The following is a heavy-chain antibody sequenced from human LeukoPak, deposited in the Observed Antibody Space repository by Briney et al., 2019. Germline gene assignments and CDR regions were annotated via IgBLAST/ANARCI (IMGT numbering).Heavy chain of an antibody. J-gene: IGHJ4*02. V-gene: IGHV3-30-3*01. CDR1: GFTFSSYA. Sequence: GGSLRLSCAASGFTFSSYAMHWVRQAPGKGLEWVAVISYDGSNKYYADSVKGRFTISRDNSKNTLYLQINSLRASETAVYYCARDRGRLQAGTFYYWGQGTLVTVSS. D-gene: IGHD6-19*01. CDR3: ARDRGRLQAGTFYY. CDR2: ISYDGSNK.